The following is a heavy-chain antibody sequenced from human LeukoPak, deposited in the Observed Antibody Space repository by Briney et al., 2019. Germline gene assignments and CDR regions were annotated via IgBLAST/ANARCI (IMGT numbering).Heavy chain of an antibody. V-gene: IGHV3-7*01. Sequence: QPGESLRLSCAASGFIFKKYWMNWVRQVPGKGLECLANIKGDGSETYYADSVKGRFTISRDNPKNLLFLQINSLRVEDTAVYYCARETPRRGETRDGYRWGQGTVVTVSS. J-gene: IGHJ4*02. CDR1: GFIFKKYW. CDR3: ARETPRRGETRDGYR. CDR2: IKGDGSET. D-gene: IGHD5-24*01.